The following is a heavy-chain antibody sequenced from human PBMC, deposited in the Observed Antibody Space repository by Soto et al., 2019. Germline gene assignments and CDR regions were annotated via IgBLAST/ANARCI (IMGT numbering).Heavy chain of an antibody. D-gene: IGHD3-3*01. CDR3: SKFSLRPFGLRFFLPLFHYVDV. CDR2: ISGSGGST. V-gene: IGHV3-23*01. Sequence: GGSLRLSCEDSGFTFSSYAMSWVRQDPGKGLEWVSAISGSGGSTYYADYVKGRFTIYRDNSKNTLYLQMNSVRAEDTAVYYGSKFSLRPFGLRFFLPLFHYVDVSGNGSTVTFSS. J-gene: IGHJ6*03. CDR1: GFTFSSYA.